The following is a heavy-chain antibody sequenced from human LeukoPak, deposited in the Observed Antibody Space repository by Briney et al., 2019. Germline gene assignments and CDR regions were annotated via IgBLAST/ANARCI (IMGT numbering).Heavy chain of an antibody. CDR3: ARVYGDFTYYYYYYMDV. J-gene: IGHJ6*03. V-gene: IGHV3-7*01. Sequence: PGGSLRLSCAASGFTFSSYDMTWVRQAPGKGLEWVANIKQDGSEKYYVDSVKGRFTISRDNAKNSLYLQMNSLRAEDTAVYYCARVYGDFTYYYYYYMDVWGKGTTVTVSS. CDR2: IKQDGSEK. D-gene: IGHD4-17*01. CDR1: GFTFSSYD.